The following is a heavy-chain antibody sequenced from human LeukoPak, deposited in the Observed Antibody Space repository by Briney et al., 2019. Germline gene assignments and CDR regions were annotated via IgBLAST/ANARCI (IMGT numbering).Heavy chain of an antibody. Sequence: GASVKVSCKASGYTFTSYYMHWVRQAPGQGLEWMGIINPSGGSTSYAQKFQGRVTMTRDTSTSTVYMELSSLRSEDTAVYYCAAPQDKYCSSTSCYLASFDYWGQGTLVTVSS. D-gene: IGHD2-2*01. CDR2: INPSGGST. V-gene: IGHV1-46*01. CDR3: AAPQDKYCSSTSCYLASFDY. CDR1: GYTFTSYY. J-gene: IGHJ4*02.